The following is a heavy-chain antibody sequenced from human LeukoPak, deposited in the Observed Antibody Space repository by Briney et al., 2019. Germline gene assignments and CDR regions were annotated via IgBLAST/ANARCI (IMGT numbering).Heavy chain of an antibody. Sequence: SVKVSCKASGGTFSSYAISWVRQGPGQGLEWMGGIIPIFGKANYAQKFQGRVTITADKSTSTAYMELSSLRSEDTAVYYCARSSIIAAAGPYYFDYWGQGTLVTVSS. CDR3: ARSSIIAAAGPYYFDY. CDR2: IIPIFGKA. J-gene: IGHJ4*02. V-gene: IGHV1-69*06. D-gene: IGHD6-13*01. CDR1: GGTFSSYA.